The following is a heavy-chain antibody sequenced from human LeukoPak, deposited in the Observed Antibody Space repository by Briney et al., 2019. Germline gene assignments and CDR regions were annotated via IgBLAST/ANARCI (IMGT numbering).Heavy chain of an antibody. CDR3: AKDLNRGLPDY. CDR1: GFAFSSYG. Sequence: GGSLRLSCAASGFAFSSYGMHWVRQAPGKGLEWVAVVSYDGSKYYADSVKGRFTISRDNSKNTLYLQMSSLRAEDTAVYYCAKDLNRGLPDYWGQGTLVTVSS. V-gene: IGHV3-30*18. D-gene: IGHD2-21*01. CDR2: VSYDGSK. J-gene: IGHJ4*02.